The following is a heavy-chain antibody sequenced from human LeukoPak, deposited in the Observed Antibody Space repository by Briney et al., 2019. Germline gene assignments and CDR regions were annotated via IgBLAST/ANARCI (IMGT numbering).Heavy chain of an antibody. CDR1: GFTFSSYA. CDR2: ISYDGSNK. V-gene: IGHV3-30-3*01. CDR3: ARDLYSSNLAPFDY. D-gene: IGHD6-13*01. Sequence: GGSLRLSCAASGFTFSSYAMHWVRQAPGKGLEWVAVISYDGSNKYYADSVKGRFTISRDNSKNTLYLQMNSLRAEDTAVYYCARDLYSSNLAPFDYWGQGTLVTVSS. J-gene: IGHJ4*02.